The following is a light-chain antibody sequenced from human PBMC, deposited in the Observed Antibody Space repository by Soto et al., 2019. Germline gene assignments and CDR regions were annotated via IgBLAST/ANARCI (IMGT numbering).Light chain of an antibody. J-gene: IGLJ1*01. Sequence: QSVLTQPASASGSPGQSITISCTGTSSDVVGYNYVSWYQQHPGKAPKFMIYDVSNRPSGVSNRSSGSKSGNTASLTISGLQAEDEADYYCCSYTTSNTRQIVFGTGTKVTVL. V-gene: IGLV2-14*01. CDR2: DVS. CDR3: CSYTTSNTRQIV. CDR1: SSDVVGYNY.